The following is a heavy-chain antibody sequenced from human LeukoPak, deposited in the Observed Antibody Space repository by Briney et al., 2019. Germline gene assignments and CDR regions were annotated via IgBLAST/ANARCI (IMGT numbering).Heavy chain of an antibody. Sequence: GGSLRLSCAASGFIFSTYGMYWVRQAPGKGLEWVAFIRHDGSIKNYADSVKGRSTISRDNSKNTLYLQLNSLSAEDTAVYYCAKDSLADIDYWGQGTLVTVSS. CDR1: GFIFSTYG. CDR2: IRHDGSIK. V-gene: IGHV3-30*02. CDR3: AKDSLADIDY. J-gene: IGHJ4*02. D-gene: IGHD3-16*01.